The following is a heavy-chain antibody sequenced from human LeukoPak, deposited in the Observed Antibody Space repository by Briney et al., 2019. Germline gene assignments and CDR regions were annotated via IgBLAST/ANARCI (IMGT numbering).Heavy chain of an antibody. CDR3: ARDPGRYCSSTSCDYFDY. CDR2: IYYSGST. J-gene: IGHJ4*02. D-gene: IGHD2-2*01. CDR1: GGSISSGGYY. V-gene: IGHV4-31*03. Sequence: PSETLSLTCTVSGGSISSGGYYWSWIRQHPGKGLEWIGYIYYSGSTYYNPSLKSRVTISVDTSKNQFSLKLSSVTAADTAVYYCARDPGRYCSSTSCDYFDYWGQGTLVTVSS.